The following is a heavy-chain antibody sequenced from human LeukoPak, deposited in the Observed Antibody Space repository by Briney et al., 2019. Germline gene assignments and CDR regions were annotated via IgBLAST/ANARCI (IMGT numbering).Heavy chain of an antibody. CDR2: ISNSGNTI. CDR1: GFTFSDYY. Sequence: PGGSLRLSCAASGFTFSDYYMSWIRQAPGKGLEWISYISNSGNTIYYADSVKGRFTFSRDNAKNSLYLQMDSLRGEDTAVYYCAKDFRIGYSAHFDYWGQGALVTVSS. CDR3: AKDFRIGYSAHFDY. D-gene: IGHD2-21*01. V-gene: IGHV3-11*01. J-gene: IGHJ4*02.